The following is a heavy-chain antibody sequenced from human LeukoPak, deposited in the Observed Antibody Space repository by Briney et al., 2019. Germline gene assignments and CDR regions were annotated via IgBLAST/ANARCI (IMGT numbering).Heavy chain of an antibody. Sequence: SETLSLTCTVSGDSISGYYWSWIRQPPGKGLEWIGYISYSGSTNYNPSLKSRVTISADTSKNQVSLTLSSVTAADTAVYYCARHPELYFFDYWGQGTLVTVSS. V-gene: IGHV4-59*08. CDR3: ARHPELYFFDY. CDR2: ISYSGST. D-gene: IGHD3-10*01. J-gene: IGHJ4*02. CDR1: GDSISGYY.